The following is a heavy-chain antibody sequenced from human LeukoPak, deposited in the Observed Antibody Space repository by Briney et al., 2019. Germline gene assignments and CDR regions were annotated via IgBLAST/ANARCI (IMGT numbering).Heavy chain of an antibody. Sequence: PSETLSLTCTVSGGSISSYYWSWLRQPPGRGLEWIGYIYTSGSTNYNPSLKSRVTISVDTSKNQFSLKLSAVAAADTAVYYGARLRGAAGLDYWGQGTLVTVSS. J-gene: IGHJ4*02. CDR3: ARLRGAAGLDY. D-gene: IGHD1-26*01. V-gene: IGHV4-4*09. CDR1: GGSISSYY. CDR2: IYTSGST.